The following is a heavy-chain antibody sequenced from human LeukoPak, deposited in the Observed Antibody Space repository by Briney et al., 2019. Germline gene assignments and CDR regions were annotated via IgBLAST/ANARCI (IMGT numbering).Heavy chain of an antibody. CDR1: GFTFDDSA. D-gene: IGHD6-19*01. CDR2: ISGDGSST. CDR3: AKDSGYTSGWYEYFQH. Sequence: PGGSLRLSCAASGFTFDDSAMHWVRQAPGKGLEWVSLISGDGSSTYYTDSVKGRFTISRDNSKNSLYLQMNSLTTEDTALYYCAKDSGYTSGWYEYFQHWGQGTLVTVSS. V-gene: IGHV3-43*02. J-gene: IGHJ1*01.